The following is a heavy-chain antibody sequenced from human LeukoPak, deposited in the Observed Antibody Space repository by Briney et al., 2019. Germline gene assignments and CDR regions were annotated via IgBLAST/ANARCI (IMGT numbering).Heavy chain of an antibody. CDR3: ARARNYYDSSDYYYEGDAFDI. CDR1: GGSISSYH. D-gene: IGHD3-22*01. J-gene: IGHJ3*02. V-gene: IGHV4-59*01. CDR2: IYYSGST. Sequence: SETLSLTCTVSGGSISSYHWSWIRQPPAKGLECIGFIYYSGSTNYNPSLKSRVTISVDTSKNQFSLKLSSVTAADTAVYYCARARNYYDSSDYYYEGDAFDIWGQGTMVTVPS.